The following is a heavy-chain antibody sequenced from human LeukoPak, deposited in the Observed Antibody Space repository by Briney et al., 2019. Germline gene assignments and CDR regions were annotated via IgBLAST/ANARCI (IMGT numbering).Heavy chain of an antibody. CDR2: IYYSGST. D-gene: IGHD7-27*01. Sequence: SETLSLTCTVSGGSISSYYWSWIRQPPGKGLEWIGYIYYSGSTNYNPSLKSRVTISVDTSKNQFSLKLSSVTAADTAVYCCARGILTGDPERDYWGQGTLVTVSS. J-gene: IGHJ4*02. CDR3: ARGILTGDPERDY. V-gene: IGHV4-59*01. CDR1: GGSISSYY.